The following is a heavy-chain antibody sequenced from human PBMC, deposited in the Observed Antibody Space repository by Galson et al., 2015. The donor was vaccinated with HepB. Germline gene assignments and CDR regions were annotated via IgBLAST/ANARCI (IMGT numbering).Heavy chain of an antibody. CDR3: ARLNDYGDLDAFDI. J-gene: IGHJ3*02. V-gene: IGHV3-11*06. CDR1: GFTFSDYY. CDR2: ISSSSSYT. Sequence: SLRLSCAASGFTFSDYYMSWSRQAPGKGLEWVSYISSSSSYTNYADSVKGRFTISIHNAKNSLYLQMNSLRAEDTAVYYCARLNDYGDLDAFDIWGQGTMVTVSS. D-gene: IGHD4-17*01.